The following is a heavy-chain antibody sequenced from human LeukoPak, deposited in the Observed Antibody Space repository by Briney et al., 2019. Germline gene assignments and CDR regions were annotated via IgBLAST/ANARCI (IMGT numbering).Heavy chain of an antibody. CDR2: IYSDGST. CDR1: GFTFSSYA. CDR3: ARVFFYGDYGAFDY. D-gene: IGHD4-17*01. J-gene: IGHJ4*02. V-gene: IGHV3-53*04. Sequence: GSLRLSCAASGFTFSSYAMSWVRQAPGKGLEWVSVIYSDGSTYYAGSVKGRFTISRHNSKNTLYLQMNSLRAEDTAVYYCARVFFYGDYGAFDYWGQGTLVTVSS.